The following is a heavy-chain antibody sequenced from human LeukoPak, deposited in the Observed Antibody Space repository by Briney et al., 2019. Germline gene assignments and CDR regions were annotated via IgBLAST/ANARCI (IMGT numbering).Heavy chain of an antibody. V-gene: IGHV1-69*06. CDR1: GGTFSNYA. J-gene: IGHJ3*02. CDR2: IIPIFGTT. D-gene: IGHD3-16*01. CDR3: ASPPVGGAFDI. Sequence: SVKVSCKASGGTFSNYAISWVRQAPGQGLGWMGGIIPIFGTTSSAQELQGRVTFTADKSTSTAYMELSSLRSEDTAVYYCASPPVGGAFDIWGQGTMVTVSS.